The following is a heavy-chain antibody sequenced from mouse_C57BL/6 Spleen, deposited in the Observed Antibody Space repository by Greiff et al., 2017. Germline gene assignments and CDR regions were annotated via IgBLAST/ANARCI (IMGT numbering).Heavy chain of an antibody. CDR3: ARKDYYGSSYGYFDV. CDR2: ISSGVSTI. J-gene: IGHJ1*03. CDR1: GFTFSDYG. V-gene: IGHV5-17*01. Sequence: EVKLEESGGGLVKPGGSLKLSCAASGFTFSDYGMHWVRQAPEKGLEWVAYISSGVSTIYYADTVKGRFTISRDNAKNTLFLQMTSLRSEDTAMYYCARKDYYGSSYGYFDVWGTGTTVTVSS. D-gene: IGHD1-1*01.